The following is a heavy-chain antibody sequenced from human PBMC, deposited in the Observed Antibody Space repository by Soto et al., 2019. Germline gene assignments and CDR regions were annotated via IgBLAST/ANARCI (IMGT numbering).Heavy chain of an antibody. Sequence: SVKVSCKASGGTFSSYAISWVRQAPGQGLEWMGGIIPIFGTANYAQKFQGRVTITADESTSTAYMELSSLRSEDTAVYYCARSYGSGSSRYYYYGMDVWGQGTTVTVSS. CDR3: ARSYGSGSSRYYYYGMDV. CDR2: IIPIFGTA. J-gene: IGHJ6*02. V-gene: IGHV1-69*13. D-gene: IGHD3-10*01. CDR1: GGTFSSYA.